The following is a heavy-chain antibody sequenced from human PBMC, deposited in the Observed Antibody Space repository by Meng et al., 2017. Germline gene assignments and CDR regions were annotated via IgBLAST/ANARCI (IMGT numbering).Heavy chain of an antibody. D-gene: IGHD4-17*01. J-gene: IGHJ5*02. CDR2: IIPIFGTA. CDR1: GGTFSSYA. CDR3: ARDYGDYAWIAKRWFDP. Sequence: QGQRVQSGAEVKKPGSSVKVSCKASGGTFSSYAISWVRQAPGQGLEWMGGIIPIFGTANYAQKFQGRVTITADESTSTAYMELSSLRSEDTAVYYCARDYGDYAWIAKRWFDPWGQGTLVTVSS. V-gene: IGHV1-69*01.